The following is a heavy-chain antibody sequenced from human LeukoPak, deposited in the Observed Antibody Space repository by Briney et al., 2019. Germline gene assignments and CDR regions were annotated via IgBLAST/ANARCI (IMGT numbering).Heavy chain of an antibody. CDR3: AKRYGDYAYYVFDI. J-gene: IGHJ3*02. V-gene: IGHV3-23*01. CDR2: ISSSGGNT. D-gene: IGHD4-17*01. Sequence: GGSLRLSCAASGFTFSTYAMSWVRQAPGKGLEWVSLISSSGGNTYYADSVKGRFTVSRENSKNTLYLQMNSLRAEDTAVYYCAKRYGDYAYYVFDIWGQGAMVTVSS. CDR1: GFTFSTYA.